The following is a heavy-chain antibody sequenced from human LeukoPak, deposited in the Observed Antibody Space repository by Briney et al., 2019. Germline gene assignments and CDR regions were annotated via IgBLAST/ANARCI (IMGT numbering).Heavy chain of an antibody. CDR2: INHSGST. Sequence: PSETLSLTCAVYGGSFSGYYWSWIRQPPGKGLEGIGEINHSGSTNYNPSLKSRVTISVDTSKNQFSLKLSSVTAADTAVYYCARGPVAGTYFDYWGQGTLVTVSS. CDR1: GGSFSGYY. V-gene: IGHV4-34*01. CDR3: ARGPVAGTYFDY. D-gene: IGHD6-19*01. J-gene: IGHJ4*02.